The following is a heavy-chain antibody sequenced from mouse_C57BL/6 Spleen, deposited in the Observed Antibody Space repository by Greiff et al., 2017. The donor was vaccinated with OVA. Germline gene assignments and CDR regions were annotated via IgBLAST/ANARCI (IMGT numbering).Heavy chain of an antibody. Sequence: EVKLMESGGGLVKPGGSLKLSCAASGFTFSDYGMHWVRQAPEKGLEWVAYISSGSSTIYYADTVKGRFTISRDNATNTLFLQMTSLRSEDTAMYYCARRITTVVARNYYAMDYWGQGTSVTVSS. CDR3: ARRITTVVARNYYAMDY. D-gene: IGHD1-1*01. CDR1: GFTFSDYG. CDR2: ISSGSSTI. V-gene: IGHV5-17*01. J-gene: IGHJ4*01.